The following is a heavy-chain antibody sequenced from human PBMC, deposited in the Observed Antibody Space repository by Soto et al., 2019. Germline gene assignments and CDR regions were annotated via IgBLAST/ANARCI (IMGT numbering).Heavy chain of an antibody. J-gene: IGHJ6*02. CDR1: GGSISTENYY. Sequence: SETLSLTCTASGGSISTENYYWSWVRQHPGKALEWIGYIYHSGRTFYNPSLKSRSTISVDTSKHQFTLNLISVTAADTAVFYCGRACFCNGAIGPGYHAVAVWGQGTTVPVSS. D-gene: IGHD2-15*01. V-gene: IGHV4-31*02. CDR3: GRACFCNGAIGPGYHAVAV. CDR2: IYHSGRT.